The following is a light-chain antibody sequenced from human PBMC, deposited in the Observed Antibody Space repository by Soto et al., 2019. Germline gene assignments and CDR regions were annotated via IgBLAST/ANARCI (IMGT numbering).Light chain of an antibody. CDR1: SSDIGGYNY. Sequence: QSVLTQPASVSGSPGQSITISCTGTSSDIGGYNYVSWYQQHPGKAPKLMIYEVSNRPSGVSNRFSGSKSGNTASLTISGLQDEDEADYYCSSYTSSTPYVVFGGGTKLTVL. CDR2: EVS. J-gene: IGLJ2*01. CDR3: SSYTSSTPYVV. V-gene: IGLV2-14*01.